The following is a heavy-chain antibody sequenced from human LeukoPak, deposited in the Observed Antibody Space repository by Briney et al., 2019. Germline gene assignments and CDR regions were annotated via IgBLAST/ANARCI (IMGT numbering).Heavy chain of an antibody. J-gene: IGHJ1*01. V-gene: IGHV3-7*04. CDR3: ARGLFYFQY. CDR2: IKQDGSEK. D-gene: IGHD3-16*01. CDR1: GFTFSTCW. Sequence: GGSLRLSCVASGFTFSTCWMSWVRQAPGKGLEWVANIKQDGSEKYYVDSVKGRFTISRDNAKNSLYLQMNSLRAEDTAVYYCARGLFYFQYWGQGTLVTVSS.